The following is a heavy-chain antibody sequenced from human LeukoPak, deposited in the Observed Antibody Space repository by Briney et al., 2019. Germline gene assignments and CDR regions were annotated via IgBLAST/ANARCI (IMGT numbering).Heavy chain of an antibody. CDR2: IYSSGST. CDR1: GGSINSGGYY. D-gene: IGHD3-22*01. V-gene: IGHV4-31*03. J-gene: IGHJ4*02. CDR3: ARSDSSGYYGAY. Sequence: PSQTLSLTCTVSGGSINSGGYYWSWIRQHPGKGLEWIGFIYSSGSTFHNPSLKSRVTISLDASKNQFSLKLSSVTAADTAVYYCARSDSSGYYGAYWGQGTLVTVSS.